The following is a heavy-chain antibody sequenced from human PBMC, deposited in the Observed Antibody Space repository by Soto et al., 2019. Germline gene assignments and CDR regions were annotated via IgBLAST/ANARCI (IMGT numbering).Heavy chain of an antibody. CDR3: SRRQSGSSDFDY. J-gene: IGHJ4*02. CDR2: IYYSGST. Sequence: SETLSLTCTVSGGSISSYYWSWIRQPPGKGLEWIGYIYYSGSTNYNPSLKSRVTISVDTSKNQFSLKLSSVAAADTAMYFCSRRQSGSSDFDYWGRGTLVTVSS. V-gene: IGHV4-59*01. D-gene: IGHD1-26*01. CDR1: GGSISSYY.